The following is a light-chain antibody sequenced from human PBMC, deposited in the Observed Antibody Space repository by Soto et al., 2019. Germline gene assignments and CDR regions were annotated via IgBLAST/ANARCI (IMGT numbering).Light chain of an antibody. CDR3: QQYGSSGT. Sequence: QCALPLSLTPAARATRSRRASQSVSSNLAWYQQKPGQAPRLLIYGASTRATGIPARFSGSGSGTEFTHTISRLEPEDFAVYYCQQYGSSGTFGQGTKVDI. CDR1: QSVSSN. V-gene: IGKV3-20*01. CDR2: GAS. J-gene: IGKJ1*01.